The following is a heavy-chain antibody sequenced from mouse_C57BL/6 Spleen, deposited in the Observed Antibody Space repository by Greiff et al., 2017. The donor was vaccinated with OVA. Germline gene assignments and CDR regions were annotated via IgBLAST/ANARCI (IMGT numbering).Heavy chain of an antibody. D-gene: IGHD1-1*01. V-gene: IGHV1-39*01. Sequence: LQESGPELVKPGASVKISCKASGYSFTDYNMNWVKQSNGKSLEWIGVINPNYGTTSYNQKFKGKATLTVDQSSSTAYMQLNSLTSEDSAVYYCARYYYGSSLYAMDYWGQGTSVTVSS. CDR1: GYSFTDYN. CDR3: ARYYYGSSLYAMDY. CDR2: INPNYGTT. J-gene: IGHJ4*01.